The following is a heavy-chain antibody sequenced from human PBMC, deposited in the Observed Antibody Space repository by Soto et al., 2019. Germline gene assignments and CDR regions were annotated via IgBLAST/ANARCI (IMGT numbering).Heavy chain of an antibody. CDR1: VFTFSSYA. CDR3: ARFWSGIDY. J-gene: IGHJ4*02. V-gene: IGHV3-30-3*01. D-gene: IGHD2-8*02. CDR2: ISYDGSNK. Sequence: GGSLRLSCAASVFTFSSYAMHWVRQAPGKGLEWVAVISYDGSNKYYADSVKGRFTISRDNSKNTLYLQMNSLRAEDTAVYYCARFWSGIDYWGQGTLVTVSS.